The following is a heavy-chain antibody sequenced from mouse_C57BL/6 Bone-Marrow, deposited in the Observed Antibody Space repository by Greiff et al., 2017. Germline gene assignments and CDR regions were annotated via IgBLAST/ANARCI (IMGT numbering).Heavy chain of an antibody. D-gene: IGHD1-1*01. V-gene: IGHV2-6-1*01. CDR3: ARQRNSYRCFDV. Sequence: QVQLKESGPGLVAPSQSLSITCTASGFSLTSYGVHWVRQPPGKGLEWLVVIWSDGSTTYNSAHKTRLSINKDNSKSQVFLKMNSLQTDDTAMYYCARQRNSYRCFDVWGTGTTVTVSA. CDR2: IWSDGST. CDR1: GFSLTSYG. J-gene: IGHJ1*03.